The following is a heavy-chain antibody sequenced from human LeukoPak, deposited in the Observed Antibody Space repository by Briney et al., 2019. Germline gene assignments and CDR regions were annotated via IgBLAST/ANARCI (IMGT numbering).Heavy chain of an antibody. V-gene: IGHV3-33*01. J-gene: IGHJ5*02. Sequence: GGSLRLSCAASGFSFSSSGMHWVRQAPGKGLEWVAVIWYDGSHKYYADSVKGRFTISRDNSKNTMYLQMNSLRVEDTAVYYCARSLMVRGAINWLDPWGQGTLVIVSS. D-gene: IGHD3-10*01. CDR1: GFSFSSSG. CDR2: IWYDGSHK. CDR3: ARSLMVRGAINWLDP.